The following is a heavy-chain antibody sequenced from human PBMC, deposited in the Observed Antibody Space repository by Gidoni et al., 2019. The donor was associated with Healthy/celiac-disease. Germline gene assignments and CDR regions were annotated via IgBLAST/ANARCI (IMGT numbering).Heavy chain of an antibody. V-gene: IGHV4-34*01. CDR2: ITHSGST. Sequence: QVPLQQWGAGLLKPSETLSLTCAVYGGSFSGYYWSWIRQPPGKGLEWIGEITHSGSTNYNPSLKSRVTISVDTSKNQFSLKLSSVTAADTAVYYCARVFTTVTTKPLDYWGQGTLVTVSS. CDR1: GGSFSGYY. CDR3: ARVFTTVTTKPLDY. J-gene: IGHJ4*02. D-gene: IGHD4-4*01.